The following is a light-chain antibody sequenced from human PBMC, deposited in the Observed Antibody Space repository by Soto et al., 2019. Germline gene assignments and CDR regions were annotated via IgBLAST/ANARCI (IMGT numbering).Light chain of an antibody. V-gene: IGKV3-15*01. Sequence: EIVMTQSPATLSVSPGGRATLSCRASQRISGTLAWYQQKPGQAPRLLIYAASTSAARVPARFSGSGSGTDFTLTISSLQSEDFAVYYCQQYNNWPRTFGEGNKVEIK. CDR3: QQYNNWPRT. CDR2: AAS. CDR1: QRISGT. J-gene: IGKJ1*01.